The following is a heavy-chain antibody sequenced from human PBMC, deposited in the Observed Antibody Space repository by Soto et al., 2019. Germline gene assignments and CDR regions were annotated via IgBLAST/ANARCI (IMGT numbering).Heavy chain of an antibody. Sequence: TLSLTCAVSGGSISSNNWWNWVRQSPGKGLEWIGNIYHSGSTNYNPSLKSRVTISVDKSKNQFSLKLNSMTAADTAVYYCAAYSGSWPFDYWGQGTLVTVSS. V-gene: IGHV4-4*02. CDR3: AAYSGSWPFDY. J-gene: IGHJ4*02. CDR1: GGSISSNNW. CDR2: IYHSGST. D-gene: IGHD6-13*01.